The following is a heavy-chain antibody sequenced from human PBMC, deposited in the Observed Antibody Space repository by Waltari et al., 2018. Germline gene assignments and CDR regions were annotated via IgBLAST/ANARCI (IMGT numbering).Heavy chain of an antibody. J-gene: IGHJ3*02. Sequence: QVQLVQSGAEVKKPGASVKVSCKASGSTFTSYGISWVRQAPGHGLEWMGWISAYNGNTNYAQKLQGRVTMTTDTSTSTAYMELRSLRSDDTAVYYCARDLRGHIVVVEGPDAFDIWGQGTMVTVSS. CDR2: ISAYNGNT. CDR3: ARDLRGHIVVVEGPDAFDI. V-gene: IGHV1-18*01. CDR1: GSTFTSYG. D-gene: IGHD2-21*01.